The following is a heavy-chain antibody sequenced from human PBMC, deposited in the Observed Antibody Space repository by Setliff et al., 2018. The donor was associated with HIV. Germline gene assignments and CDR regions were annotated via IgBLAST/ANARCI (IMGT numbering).Heavy chain of an antibody. V-gene: IGHV1-2*02. Sequence: ASVKVSCKASGYTFTGYYIHWVRQAPGRGLEWMGWINTDNGITEYAENFQGRVAMTRDTSMSTAYMELNRLTFDDMAVYYCARDPYDTSENPYDPWGQGTLVTAPQ. J-gene: IGHJ5*02. D-gene: IGHD3-16*01. CDR2: INTDNGIT. CDR1: GYTFTGYY. CDR3: ARDPYDTSENPYDP.